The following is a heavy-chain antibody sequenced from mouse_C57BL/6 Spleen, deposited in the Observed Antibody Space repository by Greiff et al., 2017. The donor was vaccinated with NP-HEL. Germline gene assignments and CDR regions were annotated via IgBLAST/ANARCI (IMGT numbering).Heavy chain of an antibody. Sequence: EVLLVESGGGLVKPGGSLKLSCAASGFTFSDYGMHWVRQAPEKGLEWVAYISSGSSTIYYADTVKGRSTISRDNSKNTLFLQMNSLRYEDTAMYYCARKDYGSNDNYAMDYWGQGTSVTVSS. V-gene: IGHV5-17*01. CDR3: ARKDYGSNDNYAMDY. J-gene: IGHJ4*01. CDR1: GFTFSDYG. D-gene: IGHD1-1*01. CDR2: ISSGSSTI.